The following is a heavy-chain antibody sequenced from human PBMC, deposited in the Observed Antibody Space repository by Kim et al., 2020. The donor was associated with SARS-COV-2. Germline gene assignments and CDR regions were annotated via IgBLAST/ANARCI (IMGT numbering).Heavy chain of an antibody. CDR3: ARASSTSCPCYYMDV. V-gene: IGHV3-74*01. D-gene: IGHD2-2*01. CDR2: INSDGSST. Sequence: GGSLRLSCAASGFTFSTYWMYWVRQAPGKGLVWVSRINSDGSSTNYADSVKGRFTISRDNAKNTLYLQMNSERAEDTAVYYCARASSTSCPCYYMDVWGKGTTVTVSS. J-gene: IGHJ6*03. CDR1: GFTFSTYW.